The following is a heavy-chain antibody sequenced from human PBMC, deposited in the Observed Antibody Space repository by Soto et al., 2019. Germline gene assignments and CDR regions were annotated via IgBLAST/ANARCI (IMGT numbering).Heavy chain of an antibody. CDR1: GGSFSGYY. D-gene: IGHD4-17*01. CDR2: INHSGST. V-gene: IGHV4-34*01. CDR3: AINTDYFSDYYSYGMDV. J-gene: IGHJ6*02. Sequence: SETLSLTCAVYGGSFSGYYWRWLRQPPGKGLEWIGEINHSGSTNYNPSLKIRVTISVDTSKNQFSLKLSSVTAADTSVYYCAINTDYFSDYYSYGMDVWGQGTTVTVSS.